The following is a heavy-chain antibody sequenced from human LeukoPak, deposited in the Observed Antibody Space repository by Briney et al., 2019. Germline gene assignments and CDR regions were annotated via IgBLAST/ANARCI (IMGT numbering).Heavy chain of an antibody. V-gene: IGHV4-30-4*08. CDR1: GGSISSVDYY. CDR2: IYYSGST. CDR3: AREGMVAAPDT. Sequence: SQTLSLTCTLSGGSISSVDYYWRWLRQPPGKGLEWIGYIYYSGSTYNNPSLKSRLTMSVDTTTNQCSLTLSSVTSPETTGYYCAREGMVAAPDTWGQGALVTVSS. D-gene: IGHD2-15*01. J-gene: IGHJ5*02.